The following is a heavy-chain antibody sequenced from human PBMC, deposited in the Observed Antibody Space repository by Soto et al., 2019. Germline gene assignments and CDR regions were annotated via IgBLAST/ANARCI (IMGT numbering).Heavy chain of an antibody. CDR2: INPGDSDT. J-gene: IGHJ6*02. CDR3: VRHLRWAYGMDG. Sequence: GESLKISCKGSGYTFTTYWIGWVRQMPGKGLEWMGIINPGDSDTRYSPAFQGQVTISADKSISTAYLQWGSLKASDTAIYYGVRHLRWAYGMDGWGQGTTVTV. V-gene: IGHV5-51*01. CDR1: GYTFTTYW.